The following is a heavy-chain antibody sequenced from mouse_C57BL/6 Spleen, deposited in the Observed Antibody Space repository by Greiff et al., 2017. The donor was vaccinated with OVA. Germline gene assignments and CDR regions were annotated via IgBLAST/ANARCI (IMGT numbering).Heavy chain of an antibody. CDR1: GYTFTSYW. J-gene: IGHJ4*01. Sequence: VQLQQSGAELAKPGASVKLSCKASGYTFTSYWMHWVKQRPGQGLEWIGYINPSSGYTKYNQKSKDKATLTADKSSSTAYMQLSSLTYEDSAVYYCVYYGSSYYAMDYWGQGTSVTVSS. CDR3: VYYGSSYYAMDY. V-gene: IGHV1-7*01. CDR2: INPSSGYT. D-gene: IGHD1-1*01.